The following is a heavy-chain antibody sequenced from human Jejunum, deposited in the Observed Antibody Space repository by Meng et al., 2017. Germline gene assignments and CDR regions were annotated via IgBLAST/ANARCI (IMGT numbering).Heavy chain of an antibody. CDR3: ARHHSLYFLGLEV. J-gene: IGHJ6*02. D-gene: IGHD2/OR15-2a*01. CDR1: GGSITDFY. CDR2: NYYTGST. Sequence: SETLSLTCAVSGGSITDFYWRWVRQPPGKGLEWIGFNYYTGSTTYTPSLTRRVTISLDPSKTQFSLKLTSVTAADTAIYYCARHHSLYFLGLEVWGQGTTVTVSS. V-gene: IGHV4-59*08.